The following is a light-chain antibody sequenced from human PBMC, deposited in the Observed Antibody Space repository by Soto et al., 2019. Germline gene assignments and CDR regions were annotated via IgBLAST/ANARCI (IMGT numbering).Light chain of an antibody. CDR2: AAS. CDR1: QSISNH. CDR3: QQSYSSPPT. V-gene: IGKV1-39*01. J-gene: IGKJ1*01. Sequence: DIQMTQSPSSLSASVEDRVIITCRASQSISNHLNWYQQKLGKAPKLLIFAASSLQSGVPSRFSGSRSGPDFTLTISSLQPEDFATYYCQQSYSSPPTFGQGTKVEIK.